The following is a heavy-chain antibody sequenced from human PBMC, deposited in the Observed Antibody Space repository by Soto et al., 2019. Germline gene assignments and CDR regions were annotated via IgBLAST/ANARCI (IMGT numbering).Heavy chain of an antibody. CDR2: IIPIFGTA. V-gene: IGHV1-69*13. CDR1: GGTFSSYA. CDR3: ARDYDFWSGPGAGYYYGMDV. D-gene: IGHD3-3*01. J-gene: IGHJ6*02. Sequence: SVKVSCKASGGTFSSYAISWVRQAPGQGLEWMGGIIPIFGTANYAQKFQGRATITADESTSTAYMELSSLRSEDTAVYYCARDYDFWSGPGAGYYYGMDVWGQGTTVTVSS.